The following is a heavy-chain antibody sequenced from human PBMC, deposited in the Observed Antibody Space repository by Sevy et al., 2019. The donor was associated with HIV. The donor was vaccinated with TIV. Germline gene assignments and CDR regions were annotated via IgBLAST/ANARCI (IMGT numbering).Heavy chain of an antibody. Sequence: SETLSLTCAVSGYSISSGYYWGWIRQPPGKGLEWIGSIYHSGSTYYNPSLKSRVTISVDTSKNQFSLKLGSVTAADTAVYYCARLREQLNYYFDYWGQGTLVTVSS. D-gene: IGHD6-13*01. CDR1: GYSISSGYY. CDR3: ARLREQLNYYFDY. V-gene: IGHV4-38-2*01. CDR2: IYHSGST. J-gene: IGHJ4*02.